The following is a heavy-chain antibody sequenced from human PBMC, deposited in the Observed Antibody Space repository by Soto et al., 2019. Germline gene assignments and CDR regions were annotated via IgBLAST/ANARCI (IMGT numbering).Heavy chain of an antibody. CDR3: AREGNSSGHNYYYYYGMDV. CDR2: IYYSGST. D-gene: IGHD6-19*01. Sequence: SETLSLTCTVSGGSISSGGYYWSWIRQHPGKGLEWIGYIYYSGSTYYNPSLKSRVTISVDTSKNQFSLKLSSVTAADTAVYYCAREGNSSGHNYYYYYGMDVWGQGTTVTVSS. J-gene: IGHJ6*02. CDR1: GGSISSGGYY. V-gene: IGHV4-31*03.